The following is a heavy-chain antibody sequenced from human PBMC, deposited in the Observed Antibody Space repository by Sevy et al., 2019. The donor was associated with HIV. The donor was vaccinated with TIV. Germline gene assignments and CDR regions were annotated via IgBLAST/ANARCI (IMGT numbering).Heavy chain of an antibody. V-gene: IGHV3-30*18. CDR1: GFTFSSYG. CDR3: AKDKVSSSSWYGMDV. Sequence: GGSLRLSCAASGFTFSSYGMHWVRQAPGKGLKWVAVISYDGSNKYYADSVKGRFTISRDNSKNTLYLQMNSLRAEDTAVYYCAKDKVSSSSWYGMDVWGQGTTVTVSS. D-gene: IGHD6-13*01. CDR2: ISYDGSNK. J-gene: IGHJ6*02.